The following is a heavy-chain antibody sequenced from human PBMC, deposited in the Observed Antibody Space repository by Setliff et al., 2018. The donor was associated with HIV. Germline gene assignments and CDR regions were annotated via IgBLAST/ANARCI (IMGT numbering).Heavy chain of an antibody. V-gene: IGHV3-23*01. D-gene: IGHD5-12*01. CDR3: ARDDDIGRFDY. Sequence: LRLSCAASGFTFSSYAMSWVRQAPGKGLEWVSAISGSGGSTYYADSVKGRFTISRDNSKNTLYLQMNSLRGDDTAFYYCARDDDIGRFDYWGQGTLVTVSS. CDR1: GFTFSSYA. CDR2: ISGSGGST. J-gene: IGHJ4*02.